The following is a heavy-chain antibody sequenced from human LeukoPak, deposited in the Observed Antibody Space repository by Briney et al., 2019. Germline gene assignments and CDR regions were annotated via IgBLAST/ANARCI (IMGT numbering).Heavy chain of an antibody. CDR1: GYTFTGYY. CDR3: ARRYCSGGSCYLFDY. CDR2: INPNSGGT. Sequence: VASVKVSCKASGYTFTGYYMRWVRQAPGQGLEGMGRINPNSGGTNYAQKFQGRVTMTRDTSISTAYMELSRLRSDDTAVYYCARRYCSGGSCYLFDYWGQGTLVTVSS. D-gene: IGHD2-15*01. J-gene: IGHJ4*02. V-gene: IGHV1-2*06.